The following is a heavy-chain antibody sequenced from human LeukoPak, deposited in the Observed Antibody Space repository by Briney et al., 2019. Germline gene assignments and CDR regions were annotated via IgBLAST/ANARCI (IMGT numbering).Heavy chain of an antibody. V-gene: IGHV3-66*01. CDR3: ARDPPAVTANTYG. Sequence: QAGGSLRLSCAASGFPFSNYAMTWVRQAPGKGLEWVSLIYSGGTTYYADSVKGRFTISRDGSRNTLYLQMNSLRVEDTAVYYCARDPPAVTANTYGWGQGTLVTVSS. CDR1: GFPFSNYA. D-gene: IGHD5-18*01. J-gene: IGHJ4*02. CDR2: IYSGGTT.